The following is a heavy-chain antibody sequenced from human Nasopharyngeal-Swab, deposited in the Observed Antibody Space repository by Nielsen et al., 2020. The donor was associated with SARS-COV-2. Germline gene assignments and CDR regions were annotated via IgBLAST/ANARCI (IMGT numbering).Heavy chain of an antibody. D-gene: IGHD5-12*01. J-gene: IGHJ6*03. CDR1: GFTFSSYD. Sequence: GESLKISCAASGFTFSSYDMHWVRQATGKGLAWVSAIGTAGDTYYPAPVKGRFNISREKAKNSLYLQMNSLRAGDTAVYYCARGVVATKDYYYYYYMDVWGKGTTVTVSS. CDR3: ARGVVATKDYYYYYYMDV. V-gene: IGHV3-13*01. CDR2: IGTAGDT.